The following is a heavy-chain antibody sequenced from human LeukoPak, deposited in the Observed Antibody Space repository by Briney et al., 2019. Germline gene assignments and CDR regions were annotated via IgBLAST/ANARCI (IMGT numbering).Heavy chain of an antibody. CDR3: ARDHAYRTDY. CDR2: ISGSGDTT. J-gene: IGHJ4*02. D-gene: IGHD2-2*01. Sequence: GGSLRLSCAASGFTFSSYAMNWVRQAPGKGLEWVSFISGSGDTTYYADSVKGRFTISRDSSKNTLYLQMNSLRAEDTAVYYCARDHAYRTDYWGQGTLVTVSS. V-gene: IGHV3-23*01. CDR1: GFTFSSYA.